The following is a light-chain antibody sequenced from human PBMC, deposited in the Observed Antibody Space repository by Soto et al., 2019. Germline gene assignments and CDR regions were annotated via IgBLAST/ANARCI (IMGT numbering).Light chain of an antibody. CDR3: QQANSFPIT. Sequence: DIVLTQSPGTLSLSPGERATLSCRASQNVDSTYLAWYQQKPGQAPRLVIYGSTRRAPGVPDRFSGSGSGTDFTLTIIRLDPEDFATYYCQQANSFPITFGQGTRLEIK. V-gene: IGKV3-20*01. CDR1: QNVDSTY. CDR2: GST. J-gene: IGKJ5*01.